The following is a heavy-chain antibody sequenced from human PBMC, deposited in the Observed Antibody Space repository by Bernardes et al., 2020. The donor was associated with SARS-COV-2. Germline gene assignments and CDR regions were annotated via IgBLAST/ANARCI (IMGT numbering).Heavy chain of an antibody. Sequence: GGSLRLSCAASGFTFSSYGMHWVRQAPGKGLEWVAVISYDGSNKYYADSVKGRFTISRDNSKNTLYLQMNSLRAEDTAVYYCAKSGPYCGGDCPTSFGYWGQGTLVTVSS. V-gene: IGHV3-30*18. J-gene: IGHJ4*02. CDR1: GFTFSSYG. CDR3: AKSGPYCGGDCPTSFGY. CDR2: ISYDGSNK. D-gene: IGHD2-21*02.